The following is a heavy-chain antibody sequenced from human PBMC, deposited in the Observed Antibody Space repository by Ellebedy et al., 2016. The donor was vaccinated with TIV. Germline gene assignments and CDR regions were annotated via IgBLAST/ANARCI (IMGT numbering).Heavy chain of an antibody. CDR2: IIPIFGTA. CDR1: GYTFTSYA. J-gene: IGHJ4*02. D-gene: IGHD2-21*02. V-gene: IGHV1-69*13. CDR3: ARDLAAYCGGDCPIDY. Sequence: ASVKVSCKASGYTFTSYAMNWVRQAPGQGLEWMGGIIPIFGTANYAQKFQGRVTITADESTSTAYMELSSLRSEDTAVYYCARDLAAYCGGDCPIDYWGQGTLVTVSS.